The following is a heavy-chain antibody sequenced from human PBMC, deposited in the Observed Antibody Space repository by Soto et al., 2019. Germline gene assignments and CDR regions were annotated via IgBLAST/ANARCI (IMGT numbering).Heavy chain of an antibody. CDR3: ARDFALAGAAAGLFDY. CDR1: GYTFTSYA. Sequence: QVQLVQSGAEVKKPGASVKVSCKASGYTFTSYAMHWVRQAPGQRLEWMGWINAGNGNTKYSQKFQGRVTITRDTSASTAYMELSSLRSEDTAVYYCARDFALAGAAAGLFDYWGQGTLVTVSS. D-gene: IGHD6-13*01. CDR2: INAGNGNT. V-gene: IGHV1-3*01. J-gene: IGHJ4*02.